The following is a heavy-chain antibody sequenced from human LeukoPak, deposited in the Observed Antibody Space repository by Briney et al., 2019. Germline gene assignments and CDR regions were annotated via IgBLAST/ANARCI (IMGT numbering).Heavy chain of an antibody. J-gene: IGHJ4*02. CDR3: ARALRPCSSTSCYRMPFDY. CDR2: ISSSGSTI. CDR1: GFTFSSYE. V-gene: IGHV3-48*03. Sequence: GGSLRLSCAASGFTFSSYEMNWVRQAPGKGLEWVSYISSSGSTIYYADSVKGRFTISRDNAKNSLYLQMNSLRAEDTAVYYCARALRPCSSTSCYRMPFDYWGQGTLVTVSS. D-gene: IGHD2-2*01.